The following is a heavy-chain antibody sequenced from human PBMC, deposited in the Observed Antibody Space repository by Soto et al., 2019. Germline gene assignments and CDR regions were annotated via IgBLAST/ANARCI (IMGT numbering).Heavy chain of an antibody. Sequence: GGSLILSCAASGFTFSNYAMSWVRQAPGKGLAWVSGISGIGVSTFYAGSMEGRFTISRDNSKNTVYLQMNSLRVEDTAIYYCAKDYYGSGSQFFDYWGQGTLVTVSS. CDR2: ISGIGVST. CDR3: AKDYYGSGSQFFDY. V-gene: IGHV3-23*01. J-gene: IGHJ4*02. D-gene: IGHD3-10*01. CDR1: GFTFSNYA.